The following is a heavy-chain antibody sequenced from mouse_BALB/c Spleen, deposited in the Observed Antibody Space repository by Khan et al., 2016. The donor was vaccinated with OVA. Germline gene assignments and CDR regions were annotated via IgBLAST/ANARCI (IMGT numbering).Heavy chain of an antibody. CDR2: IWGGGNT. J-gene: IGHJ4*01. CDR1: GFSLSDYG. V-gene: IGHV2-6-5*01. CDR3: AKGVWSYYYTLDY. Sequence: QMQLEESGPGLVAPSQNLSITCTVSGFSLSDYGVSWIHQPPGKGLEWLGVIWGGGNTYYNSALKSRLSISKDNSKSQVFLKMSSLQSDDTAMFYCAKGVWSYYYTLDYWGQGTSVTVSS.